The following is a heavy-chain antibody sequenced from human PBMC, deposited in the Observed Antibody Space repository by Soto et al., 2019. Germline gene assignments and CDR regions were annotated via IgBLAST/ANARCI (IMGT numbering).Heavy chain of an antibody. CDR1: GYTFTSYA. Sequence: QVQLVQSGAEVKKPGASVKVSCKASGYTFTSYAISWVRQAPGQGLEWMGWISAYNGNTNYAQKLQGRVTMTTDTSTSTVYLERRSLRSDDTAVYYWARDAPPEDYWGQGTLVTVSS. J-gene: IGHJ4*02. V-gene: IGHV1-18*01. CDR2: ISAYNGNT. CDR3: ARDAPPEDY.